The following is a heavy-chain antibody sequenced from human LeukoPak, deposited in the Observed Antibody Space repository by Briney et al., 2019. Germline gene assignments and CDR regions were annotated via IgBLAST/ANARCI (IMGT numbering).Heavy chain of an antibody. D-gene: IGHD3-22*01. Sequence: SETLSLTCTVSGGSISSYYWSWIRQPPGKGLEWIGYIYYSGSTNYNPSLKSRVTISVDTSKNQFSLKLSSVTAADTAVYYCARDKAGYGSSGFPFGYYYMDVWGKGTTVTVSS. J-gene: IGHJ6*03. CDR2: IYYSGST. CDR3: ARDKAGYGSSGFPFGYYYMDV. CDR1: GGSISSYY. V-gene: IGHV4-59*01.